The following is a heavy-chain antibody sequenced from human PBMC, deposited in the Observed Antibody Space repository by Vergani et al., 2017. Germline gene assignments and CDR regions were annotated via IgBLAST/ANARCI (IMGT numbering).Heavy chain of an antibody. J-gene: IGHJ5*02. CDR3: ARESTVDWLVKVGLMDP. D-gene: IGHD6-19*01. Sequence: QLQLQESGPGLVKPSATLSLTCSVSGASIRSSNYYWGWIRQPPGKGLEWIASIYYSGSTYYNPSLKSRVTISVDTSKNQFPLKLISVTAADTAVYFCARESTVDWLVKVGLMDPWGEEILLTVAS. V-gene: IGHV4-39*02. CDR1: GASIRSSNYY. CDR2: IYYSGST.